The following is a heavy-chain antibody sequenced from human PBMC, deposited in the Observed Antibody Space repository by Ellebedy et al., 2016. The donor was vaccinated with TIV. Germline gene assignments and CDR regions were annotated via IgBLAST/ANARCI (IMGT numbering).Heavy chain of an antibody. CDR3: AAGRGEGGHPSFFDF. CDR2: ITSNSHYI. D-gene: IGHD3-10*01. J-gene: IGHJ4*02. CDR1: GFTFSRRC. V-gene: IGHV3-21*01. Sequence: PGGSLRLSCAGSGFTFSRRCMHWVRQAAGKGLEWVSSITSNSHYIDYRDSVKGRFTISRDNAKNSLFLQMDSLRAEDTALYFCAAGRGEGGHPSFFDFWGQGTLVTVSA.